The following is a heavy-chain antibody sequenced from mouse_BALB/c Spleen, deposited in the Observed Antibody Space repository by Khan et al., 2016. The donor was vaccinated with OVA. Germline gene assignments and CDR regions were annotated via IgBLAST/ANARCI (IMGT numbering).Heavy chain of an antibody. V-gene: IGHV3-2*02. Sequence: EVQLQESGPGLVKPSQSLSLTCTVTGYSITSDYAWNWIRQFPGNKLEWMGYISYSGITSYNPSLKSRISITRDTSKNQFFLQLNSVTTDDTATYYCARSIMANWGKGTTLTVSS. CDR3: ARSIMAN. J-gene: IGHJ2*01. CDR2: ISYSGIT. CDR1: GYSITSDYA.